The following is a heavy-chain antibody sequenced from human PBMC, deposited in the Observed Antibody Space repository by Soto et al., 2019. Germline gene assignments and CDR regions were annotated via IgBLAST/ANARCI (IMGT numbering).Heavy chain of an antibody. CDR2: ISYDGSNK. CDR1: GFTFSSYG. Sequence: GESLKISCAASGFTFSSYGMHWVRQAPGKGLEWVAVISYDGSNKYYADSVKGRFTISRDNSKNTLYLQMNSLRAEDTAVYYCAKALSLYSGSYRGNSQDPYFDYWGQGTLVTVSS. V-gene: IGHV3-30*18. CDR3: AKALSLYSGSYRGNSQDPYFDY. D-gene: IGHD1-26*01. J-gene: IGHJ4*02.